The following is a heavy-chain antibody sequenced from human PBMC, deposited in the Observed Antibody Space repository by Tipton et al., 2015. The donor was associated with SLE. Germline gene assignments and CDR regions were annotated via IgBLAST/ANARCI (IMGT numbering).Heavy chain of an antibody. D-gene: IGHD5-18*01. Sequence: SLRLSCAASGFTFSDYYMSWIRQAPGKGLEWVGFIRSKAYGGTTEYAASVKGRFTISRDDSKSIAYLQMNSLKTEDTAVYYCTREEIQLWFFDYWGQGTLVTVSS. CDR3: TREEIQLWFFDY. J-gene: IGHJ4*02. CDR2: IRSKAYGGTT. CDR1: GFTFSDYY. V-gene: IGHV3-49*03.